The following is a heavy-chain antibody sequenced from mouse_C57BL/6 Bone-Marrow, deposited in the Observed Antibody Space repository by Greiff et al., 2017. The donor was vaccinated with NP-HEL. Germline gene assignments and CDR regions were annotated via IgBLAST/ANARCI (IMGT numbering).Heavy chain of an antibody. CDR1: GFTFSSYG. Sequence: EVQVVESGGDLVKPGGSLKLSCAASGFTFSSYGMSWVRQTPDKRLEWVATISSGGSYTYYPDSVKGRFTISRDNAKNTLYLQMSSLKSEDTAMYYCARIWLLSWFAYWGQGTLVTVSA. CDR2: ISSGGSYT. V-gene: IGHV5-6*01. J-gene: IGHJ3*01. CDR3: ARIWLLSWFAY. D-gene: IGHD2-2*01.